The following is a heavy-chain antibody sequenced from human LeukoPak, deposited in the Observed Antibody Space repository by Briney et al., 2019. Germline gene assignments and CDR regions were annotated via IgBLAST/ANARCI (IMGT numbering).Heavy chain of an antibody. CDR1: GFTFSSYW. CDR3: VRDRGTYRPIDY. Sequence: GGSLRLSCAASGFTFSSYWMSWVRQAPGKGLEWVANIKQDVSEKYYVDSVKGRFTISRDNAKNSLYLQMNSLRADDTAVYYCVRDRGTYRPIDYWGQGTLVTVSS. V-gene: IGHV3-7*03. J-gene: IGHJ4*02. D-gene: IGHD1-26*01. CDR2: IKQDVSEK.